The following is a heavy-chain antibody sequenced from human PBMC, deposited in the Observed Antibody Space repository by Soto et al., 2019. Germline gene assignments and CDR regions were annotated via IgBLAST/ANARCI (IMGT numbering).Heavy chain of an antibody. J-gene: IGHJ4*02. CDR3: ARDPPDFHSAFDF. V-gene: IGHV6-1*01. CDR2: TYYRSKWYN. CDR1: GESVSSNRAA. D-gene: IGHD4-4*01. Sequence: SQTLSLTCAISGESVSSNRAAWNWIRQSPSRGLEWLGRTYYRSKWYNDYALFVKSRISINPDTSKNQFSLHLNSVTPDDTAVYYCARDPPDFHSAFDFWGQGTPVTVSS.